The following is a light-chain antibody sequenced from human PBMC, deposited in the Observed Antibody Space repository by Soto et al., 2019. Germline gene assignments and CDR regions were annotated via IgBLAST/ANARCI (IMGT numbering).Light chain of an antibody. Sequence: QSALTQPASVSGSPGQSITISCTGTSSDVGSYSLVSWYQQHPGKAPKLMIYEGSKRPSGVSNRFPGSKSGNTASLTISGLQAEDEADYYCCSYAGSSTYVFGTGTKVTVL. J-gene: IGLJ1*01. CDR3: CSYAGSSTYV. V-gene: IGLV2-23*01. CDR2: EGS. CDR1: SSDVGSYSL.